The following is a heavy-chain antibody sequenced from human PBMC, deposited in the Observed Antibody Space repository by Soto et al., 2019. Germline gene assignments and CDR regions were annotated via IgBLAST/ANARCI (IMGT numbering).Heavy chain of an antibody. V-gene: IGHV3-23*01. D-gene: IGHD1-26*01. J-gene: IGHJ6*02. CDR3: ARDMSGGTYNYYYGMDV. CDR2: ISGSGSPT. CDR1: GFILGGYA. Sequence: GGSLRLSCAASGFILGGYAMTWVRQAPGRGLEWVSAISGSGSPTYYADSVKGRFTISRDNSKNTLYLQMNSLRADDTAVCYCARDMSGGTYNYYYGMDVWGQGTTVTVSS.